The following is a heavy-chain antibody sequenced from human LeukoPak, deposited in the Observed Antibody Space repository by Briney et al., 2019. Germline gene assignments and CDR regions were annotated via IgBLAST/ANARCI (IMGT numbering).Heavy chain of an antibody. CDR1: GGSISSGGYS. CDR2: IYYSGNT. Sequence: PSETLSLTCAVSGGSISSGGYSWSWIRQPPGKGLEWIGSIYYSGNTYYNASLKSRVSISVDTSKNHFSLRLTSVTAADTAVYYCARQTGSGLFILPGGQGTLVTVSS. J-gene: IGHJ4*02. D-gene: IGHD3/OR15-3a*01. CDR3: ARQTGSGLFILP. V-gene: IGHV4-30-2*03.